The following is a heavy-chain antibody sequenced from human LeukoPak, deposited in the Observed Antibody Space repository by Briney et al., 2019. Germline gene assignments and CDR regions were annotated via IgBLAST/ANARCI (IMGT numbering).Heavy chain of an antibody. CDR3: ARTAARRFDY. D-gene: IGHD6-6*01. J-gene: IGHJ4*02. CDR2: INNYNNNT. CDR1: GYTFTSYG. Sequence: ASVKVSCKASGYTFTSYGISWVRQAPGQGLEWMGWINNYNNNTNYVQKFQGRVTMTTDTSTNTAYMELSSLRSDDTAVYYCARTAARRFDYWGQGTLVTVSS. V-gene: IGHV1-18*01.